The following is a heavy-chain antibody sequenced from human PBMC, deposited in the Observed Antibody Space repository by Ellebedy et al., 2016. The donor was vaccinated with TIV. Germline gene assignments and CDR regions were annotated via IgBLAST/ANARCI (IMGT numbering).Heavy chain of an antibody. Sequence: GESLKISCAASGFTVSRHYMSWVRQAPGKGLEWVSGTSGGGATTYYADSVKGRFTISRDNSKNTLYLQMNGLRAEDTAVYYCAKDLAAGTTLRLDYWGQGTLVTVSS. CDR1: GFTVSRHY. J-gene: IGHJ4*02. CDR3: AKDLAAGTTLRLDY. CDR2: TSGGGATT. D-gene: IGHD1-1*01. V-gene: IGHV3-23*01.